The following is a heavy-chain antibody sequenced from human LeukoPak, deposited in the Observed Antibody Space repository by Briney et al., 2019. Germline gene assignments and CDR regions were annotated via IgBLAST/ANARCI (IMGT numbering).Heavy chain of an antibody. Sequence: PGGSLRLSCAASGFTFSSYAMHWVRQAPGKGLEWVAVISYDGSNKYYADSVKGRFTISRDNSKNTLYLQMNSLRAEDTAVYYCARGGITGTTAGYYYYMDVWGKGTTVTVSS. CDR1: GFTFSSYA. V-gene: IGHV3-30-3*01. CDR2: ISYDGSNK. D-gene: IGHD1-7*01. J-gene: IGHJ6*03. CDR3: ARGGITGTTAGYYYYMDV.